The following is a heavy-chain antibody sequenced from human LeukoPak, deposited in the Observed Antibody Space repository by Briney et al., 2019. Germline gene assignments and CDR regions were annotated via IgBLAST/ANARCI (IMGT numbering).Heavy chain of an antibody. J-gene: IGHJ6*02. D-gene: IGHD4-17*01. CDR2: VYYSGST. CDR3: AFGDYYYYYGMDV. Sequence: SETLSLTCTVSGGSISGYYWSWIRQPPGKGLEWIGYVYYSGSTNYNPSLKSRVSISVDTSKKQFSLKLSSVTAADTAVYYCAFGDYYYYYGMDVWGQGTTVTVSS. CDR1: GGSISGYY. V-gene: IGHV4-59*01.